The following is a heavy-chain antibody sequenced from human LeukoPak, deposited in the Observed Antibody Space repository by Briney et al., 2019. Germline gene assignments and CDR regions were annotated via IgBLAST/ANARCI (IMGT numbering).Heavy chain of an antibody. J-gene: IGHJ4*02. Sequence: GGSLRLSCAASGFTFSSYWMSWVRQAPGKGLEWVANIKQDGSEKFYVDSVKGRFTISRDNAKNSLYLQMNSLRAEDTAVFYCARDGYYDFWSGYSXGGYFDYWGQGTXVTVSS. V-gene: IGHV3-7*01. D-gene: IGHD3-3*01. CDR2: IKQDGSEK. CDR3: ARDGYYDFWSGYSXGGYFDY. CDR1: GFTFSSYW.